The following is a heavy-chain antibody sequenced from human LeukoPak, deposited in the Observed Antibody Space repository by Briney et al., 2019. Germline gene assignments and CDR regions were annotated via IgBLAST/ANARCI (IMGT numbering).Heavy chain of an antibody. Sequence: GRSLRLSCAASGFTFSGYGMHWVRQAPGKGLEWVAVIWYDGSNKYYADSVKGRFTISRDNSKNTLYLQMNSLRAEDTAVYYCARQADYGSGSYDHYYYYGMDVWGQGTTVTVSS. CDR1: GFTFSGYG. J-gene: IGHJ6*02. CDR2: IWYDGSNK. CDR3: ARQADYGSGSYDHYYYYGMDV. D-gene: IGHD3-10*01. V-gene: IGHV3-33*01.